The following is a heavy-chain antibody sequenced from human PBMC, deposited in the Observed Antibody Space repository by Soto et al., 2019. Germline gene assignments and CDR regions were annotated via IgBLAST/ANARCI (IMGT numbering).Heavy chain of an antibody. CDR1: GGTFSSYA. CDR3: ARGATVVSPEPFDY. CDR2: IIPIFGTA. V-gene: IGHV1-69*13. J-gene: IGHJ4*02. D-gene: IGHD4-17*01. Sequence: GASVKVSCKASGGTFSSYAISWVRQAPGQGLEWMGGIIPIFGTANYAQKFQGRVTITADESTSTAYMELSSLRSEDTAVYYCARGATVVSPEPFDYWGQGTLVTVSS.